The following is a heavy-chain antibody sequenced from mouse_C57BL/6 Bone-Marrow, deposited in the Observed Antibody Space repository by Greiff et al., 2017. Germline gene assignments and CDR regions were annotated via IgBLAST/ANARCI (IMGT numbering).Heavy chain of an antibody. Sequence: QVQLQQSGAELARPGASVKMSCKASGYTFTSYTMHWVKQRPGQGLEWIGYINPSSGYTKYNQKFKDKATLTADKSSSTAYMQLSSLTSEDSAVYYRASPYYGNYAWFAYWGQGTLVTVSA. D-gene: IGHD2-10*01. J-gene: IGHJ3*01. CDR3: ASPYYGNYAWFAY. V-gene: IGHV1-4*01. CDR1: GYTFTSYT. CDR2: INPSSGYT.